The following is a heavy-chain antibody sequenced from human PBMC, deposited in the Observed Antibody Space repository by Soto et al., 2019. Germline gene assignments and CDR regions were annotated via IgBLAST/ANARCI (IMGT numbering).Heavy chain of an antibody. Sequence: SETLSLTCTVSGGSISSYYWSWIRQPPGKGLEWIGYIYYSGSTNYNPSIKSRITISVDTSKNQYSLKLNSVTAADTAVYYCARDIGDPWGQGTLVTVSS. CDR1: GGSISSYY. V-gene: IGHV4-59*01. CDR3: ARDIGDP. CDR2: IYYSGST. J-gene: IGHJ5*02. D-gene: IGHD1-26*01.